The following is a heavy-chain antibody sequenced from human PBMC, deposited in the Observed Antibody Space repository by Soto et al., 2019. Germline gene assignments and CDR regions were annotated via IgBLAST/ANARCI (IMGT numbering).Heavy chain of an antibody. Sequence: SETLSLTCAISGDSSGNFCLSWIRQPAGKGLESLGRLSASGRTNYSPSLQSRVTMSLDRSKNRCYLRLTYVSAADTAVYFCARGMGRYFDIWGRGTLVTVSS. CDR1: GDSSGNFC. CDR2: LSASGRT. CDR3: ARGMGRYFDI. D-gene: IGHD2-8*01. J-gene: IGHJ2*01. V-gene: IGHV4-4*07.